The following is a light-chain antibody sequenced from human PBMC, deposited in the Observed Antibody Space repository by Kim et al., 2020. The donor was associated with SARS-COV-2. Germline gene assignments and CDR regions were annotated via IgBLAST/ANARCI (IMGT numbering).Light chain of an antibody. CDR1: SLRSYY. Sequence: ALGQTVRITGQGDSLRSYYASWYQQKPGQAPILLIYAKNNRPSGIPGRFSGSSSGDTAFLTIIGAQTEDEADYYCNSRDSSGHHYVFGTGTKVTVL. CDR3: NSRDSSGHHYV. CDR2: AKN. J-gene: IGLJ1*01. V-gene: IGLV3-19*01.